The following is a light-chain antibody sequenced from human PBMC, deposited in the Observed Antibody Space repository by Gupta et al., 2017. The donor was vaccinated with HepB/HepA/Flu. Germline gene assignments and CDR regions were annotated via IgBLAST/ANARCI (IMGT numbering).Light chain of an antibody. CDR3: ATWDDSLNGRV. Sequence: QSVLTPPPSASGTPGQRVTIFCSGSYPNIAINYVDWYQHLPGTAHKLLIYRSNKRPSGGPDRFSASKSVTSASLVISGLRSEDEGDYYCATWDDSLNGRVFGGGTKLTVL. V-gene: IGLV1-47*01. J-gene: IGLJ3*02. CDR1: YPNIAINY. CDR2: RSN.